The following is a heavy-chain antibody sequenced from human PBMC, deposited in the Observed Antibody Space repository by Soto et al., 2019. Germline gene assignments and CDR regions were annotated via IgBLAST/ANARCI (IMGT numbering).Heavy chain of an antibody. J-gene: IGHJ5*02. CDR3: AHRHLTIFLEWLSPFDP. V-gene: IGHV2-5*02. CDR2: IYWDDDK. Sequence: GSGPTLVNPTQTLTLTCTFSGFSLSTSGVGVGWIRQPPGKALEWLALIYWDDDKRCSPSLQSRLTLTTDTSTNQVVLTMTNMDPVDTATYYCAHRHLTIFLEWLSPFDPWGQGTLVTVSS. D-gene: IGHD3-3*01. CDR1: GFSLSTSGVG.